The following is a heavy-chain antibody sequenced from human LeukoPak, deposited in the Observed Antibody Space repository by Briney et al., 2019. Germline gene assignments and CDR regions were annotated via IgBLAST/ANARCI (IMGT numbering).Heavy chain of an antibody. CDR3: ATPGSGDWAIDY. CDR1: GFTFSNAW. J-gene: IGHJ4*02. V-gene: IGHV3-15*01. Sequence: GGSLRLSCAASGFTFSNAWMSWVRQAPGKGLEWVGRIKSKTDGGTTDYAAPVKGRFTISRDDSKNTLYLQMNSLRAEDTAVYYCATPGSGDWAIDYWGQGTLVTVSS. CDR2: IKSKTDGGTT. D-gene: IGHD3-9*01.